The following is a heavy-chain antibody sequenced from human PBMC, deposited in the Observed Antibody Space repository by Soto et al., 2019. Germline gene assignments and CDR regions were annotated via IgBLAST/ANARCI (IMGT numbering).Heavy chain of an antibody. CDR1: GFSFSIYG. J-gene: IGHJ4*02. Sequence: GVSLRLSCVGSGFSFSIYGMSWVRQAPGKGLEWVSGISGGTDRTYYADSVKGRFTTSRDNSKNTIYLQMNSLKADDTAVYYCAKDVPYITVIRGHFDRWGQGTLVTVSS. CDR3: AKDVPYITVIRGHFDR. D-gene: IGHD3-10*01. V-gene: IGHV3-23*01. CDR2: ISGGTDRT.